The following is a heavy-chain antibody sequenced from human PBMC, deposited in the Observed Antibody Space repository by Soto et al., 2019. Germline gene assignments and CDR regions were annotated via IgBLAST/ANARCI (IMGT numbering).Heavy chain of an antibody. CDR3: VRGDGDRYDGNGYLVRH. D-gene: IGHD3-22*01. Sequence: EVQLVESGGGLVQPGGSLRVSCAASGFTFSSYWMHWVRQAPGKGLEWVSRMNMDGNRISYVDSVKGRCTISRDNAKNTFYMEMNSARVEDTAVYYCVRGDGDRYDGNGYLVRHWGHGSLVTVSS. J-gene: IGHJ1*01. V-gene: IGHV3-74*01. CDR2: MNMDGNRI. CDR1: GFTFSSYW.